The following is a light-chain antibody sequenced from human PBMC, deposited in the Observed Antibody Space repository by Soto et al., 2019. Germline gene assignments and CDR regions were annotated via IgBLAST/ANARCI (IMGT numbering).Light chain of an antibody. Sequence: EIVLTQSPATLSLSPGERATLSCRSSHSVGTYLAWYQQKPGQAPRLLIYGSSNRATGIPARFSGSGSGTDFSLTISSLEPEDFAVYYFQQRTNWPSLFTFGPGTKVDIK. CDR2: GSS. V-gene: IGKV3-11*01. J-gene: IGKJ3*01. CDR3: QQRTNWPSLFT. CDR1: HSVGTY.